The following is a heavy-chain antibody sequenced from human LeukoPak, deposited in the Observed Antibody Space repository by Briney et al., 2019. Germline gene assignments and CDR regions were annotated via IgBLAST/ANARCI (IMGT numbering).Heavy chain of an antibody. D-gene: IGHD4-23*01. Sequence: GGSLRLSCAASGFTFSSSAMSWVRQAPGKGLEWVSSISGSGSGGSTYYADSVRGRFTISRDNSKNTLYLQMNSLRAEDTAVYYCARGARKGDDYGGFFDYWGQGTLVSVSS. V-gene: IGHV3-23*01. CDR1: GFTFSSSA. J-gene: IGHJ4*02. CDR3: ARGARKGDDYGGFFDY. CDR2: ISGSGSGGST.